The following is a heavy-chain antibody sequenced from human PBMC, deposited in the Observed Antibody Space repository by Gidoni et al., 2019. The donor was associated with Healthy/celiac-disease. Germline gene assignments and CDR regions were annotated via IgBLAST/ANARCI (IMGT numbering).Heavy chain of an antibody. V-gene: IGHV4-30-2*01. CDR2: IYHSGRT. D-gene: IGHD6-13*01. Sequence: QLPLQESGSGMVKPSQTLSLTCAVSGGTISSGGYSWSWIRQPPGKGLEGIGYIYHSGRTYDNPSLKSRVTISVDRCKNQFSLKLSSLTAADTAVYYCARAGTAAVFDYWGQGTLVTVSS. CDR1: GGTISSGGYS. CDR3: ARAGTAAVFDY. J-gene: IGHJ4*02.